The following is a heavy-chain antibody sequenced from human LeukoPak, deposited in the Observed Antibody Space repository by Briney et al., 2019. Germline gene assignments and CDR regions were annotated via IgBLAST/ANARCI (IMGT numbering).Heavy chain of an antibody. Sequence: SETLSLTCTVSGCSISNSSYYWGWIRQPPGKGLEWIGSIYYSGSTYYNPSLKSRVTISVDTSKNQFSLKLSSVTAADTAVYYCARLCGSGPSRGDFDYGGQGTLVTVSS. CDR1: GCSISNSSYY. CDR3: ARLCGSGPSRGDFDY. D-gene: IGHD2-15*01. CDR2: IYYSGST. V-gene: IGHV4-39*01. J-gene: IGHJ4*02.